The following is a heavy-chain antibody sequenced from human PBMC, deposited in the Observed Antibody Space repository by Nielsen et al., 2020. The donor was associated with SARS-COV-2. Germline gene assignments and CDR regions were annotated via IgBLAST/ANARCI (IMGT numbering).Heavy chain of an antibody. V-gene: IGHV3-9*01. Sequence: GGSLRLSCAASGFTFDDYAMHWVRQAPGKGLEWVSGISWNSGSIGYADSVKGRFTISRDNAKNSLYLQMNSLRAEGTALYYCAKDERSYGSGSLDYWGQGTLVTVSS. D-gene: IGHD3-10*01. J-gene: IGHJ4*02. CDR2: ISWNSGSI. CDR1: GFTFDDYA. CDR3: AKDERSYGSGSLDY.